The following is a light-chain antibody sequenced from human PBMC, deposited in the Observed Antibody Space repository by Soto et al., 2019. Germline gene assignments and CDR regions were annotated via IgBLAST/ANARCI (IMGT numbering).Light chain of an antibody. CDR1: SSDVGGYNH. CDR2: DVS. V-gene: IGLV2-8*01. Sequence: QSALTQPPSSSGSLGQSVTISCTGTSSDVGGYNHVSWYQQHPGKAPKLLIYDVSYRPSGVPDRFSGSKSGNTASLTVSGLQAEDETDYYCSSYAGSNSLVFGTGTKLTVL. J-gene: IGLJ1*01. CDR3: SSYAGSNSLV.